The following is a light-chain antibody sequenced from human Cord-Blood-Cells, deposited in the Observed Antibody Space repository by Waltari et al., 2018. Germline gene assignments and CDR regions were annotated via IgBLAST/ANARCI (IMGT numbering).Light chain of an antibody. CDR2: RNN. CDR3: AAWDDSLSGWV. Sequence: QSVLTQPLSASGTPGQRVTISRSVRSSNIGSNHVSWYQQLPGTAPKLLIYRNNQRPAGVPDRFSGSKSGTSASLAISGLRSEDEADYYCAAWDDSLSGWVFGGGTKLTVL. CDR1: SSNIGSNH. J-gene: IGLJ3*02. V-gene: IGLV1-47*01.